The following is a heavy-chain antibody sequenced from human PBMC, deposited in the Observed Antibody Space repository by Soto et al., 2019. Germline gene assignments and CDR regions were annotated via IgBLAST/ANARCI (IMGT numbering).Heavy chain of an antibody. CDR2: IYYSGST. D-gene: IGHD2-2*01. CDR1: GGSISSGGYY. J-gene: IGHJ6*02. Sequence: SETLSLTCTVSGGSISSGGYYWSWIRQHPGKGLEWIGYIYYSGSTYYNPSLKSRVTISVDTSKNQFSLKLSSVTAADTAVYYCARGEYQLLYGMDVWAQGTTVTVSS. CDR3: ARGEYQLLYGMDV. V-gene: IGHV4-31*03.